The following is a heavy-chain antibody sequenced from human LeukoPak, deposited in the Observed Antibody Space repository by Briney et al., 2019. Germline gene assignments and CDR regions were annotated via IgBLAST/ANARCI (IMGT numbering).Heavy chain of an antibody. CDR2: IKEDGTAK. Sequence: GGSLRLSCAASGFTFSSYAMHWVRQAPGKGLEWVGNIKEDGTAKNYVVSVRGRFTISRDNAKNSLYLQMNSLRGEDTAVYYCTRDSGYNAFDIWGQGTMVTVSS. D-gene: IGHD5-12*01. J-gene: IGHJ3*02. CDR3: TRDSGYNAFDI. V-gene: IGHV3-7*01. CDR1: GFTFSSYA.